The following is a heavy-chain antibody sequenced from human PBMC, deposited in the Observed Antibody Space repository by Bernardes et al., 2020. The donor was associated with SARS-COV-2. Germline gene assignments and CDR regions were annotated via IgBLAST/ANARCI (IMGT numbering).Heavy chain of an antibody. V-gene: IGHV3-49*03. CDR2: IRSKAYGGTT. D-gene: IGHD3-16*01. CDR1: GFTFGDYA. Sequence: GGSLRLSCTASGFTFGDYAMSWFRQAPGKGLEWVGFIRSKAYGGTTEYAASVKGRFTISRDDSKSIAYLQMNSLKTEDTAVYYCTRVNDDYVWGREYYFDYWGQGTLVTVSS. CDR3: TRVNDDYVWGREYYFDY. J-gene: IGHJ4*02.